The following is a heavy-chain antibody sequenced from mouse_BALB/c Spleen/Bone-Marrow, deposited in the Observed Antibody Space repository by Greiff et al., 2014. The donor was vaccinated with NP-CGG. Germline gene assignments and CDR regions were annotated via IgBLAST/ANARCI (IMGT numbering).Heavy chain of an antibody. Sequence: EVKLVESGAELVKPGASVKLSCTASGFNIKDTYIHWVKRRPEQGLEWIGRIDPENGNIKYDPKFQVKATITADTSSNTAYLQRSSLTSEDTAVYYCTRRGFDFWGQGTTLTVSS. V-gene: IGHV14-3*02. CDR1: GFNIKDTY. CDR2: IDPENGNI. J-gene: IGHJ2*01. CDR3: TRRGFDF.